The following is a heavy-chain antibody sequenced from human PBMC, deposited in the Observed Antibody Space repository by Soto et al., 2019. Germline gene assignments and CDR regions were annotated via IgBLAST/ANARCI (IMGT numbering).Heavy chain of an antibody. CDR2: IYYSGST. CDR3: AREAVVPDGWFDP. J-gene: IGHJ5*02. V-gene: IGHV4-59*01. Sequence: SETLSLTCTVSGGSISSYYWSWIRQPPGKGLEWIGYIYYSGSTNYNPSLKSRVTISVDTSKNQFSLKLSSVTAADTAVYYCAREAVVPDGWFDPWGQGTLVTVSS. D-gene: IGHD2-2*01. CDR1: GGSISSYY.